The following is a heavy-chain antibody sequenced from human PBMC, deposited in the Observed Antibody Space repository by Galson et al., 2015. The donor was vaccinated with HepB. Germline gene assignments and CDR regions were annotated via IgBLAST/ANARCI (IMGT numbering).Heavy chain of an antibody. CDR1: GFTFSSYG. J-gene: IGHJ4*02. D-gene: IGHD4-17*01. CDR3: TRDQDGDYDFDY. V-gene: IGHV3-48*02. CDR2: IDNSRHFM. Sequence: SLRLSCAVSGFTFSSYGMNWVRQAPGKGLEWVSYIDNSRHFMSYADSVKGRFTISSDIAKNLLYLHMNSLRDEDTAVYYCTRDQDGDYDFDYWGQGTLVTVSS.